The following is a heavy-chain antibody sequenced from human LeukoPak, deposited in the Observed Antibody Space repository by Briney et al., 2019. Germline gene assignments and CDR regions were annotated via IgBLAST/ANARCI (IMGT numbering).Heavy chain of an antibody. CDR3: ARGRVDYDFWSGYYKPPYFDY. CDR2: INHSGST. J-gene: IGHJ4*02. CDR1: GGSFSGYY. Sequence: SETLSLTCAVYGGSFSGYYWSWIRQPPGKGLEWIGEINHSGSTNYNPSLKSRVTISVDTSKNQFSPKLSSVTAADTAVYYCARGRVDYDFWSGYYKPPYFDYWGQGTLVTVSS. D-gene: IGHD3-3*01. V-gene: IGHV4-34*01.